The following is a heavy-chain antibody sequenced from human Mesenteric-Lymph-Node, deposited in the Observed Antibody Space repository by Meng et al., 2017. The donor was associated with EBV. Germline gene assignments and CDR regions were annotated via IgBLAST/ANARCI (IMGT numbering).Heavy chain of an antibody. CDR1: GGSFSGYY. CDR2: INHSGST. V-gene: IGHV4-34*01. Sequence: QVQLPQWGGGLLKPSETLSLTCAVYGGSFSGYYWSWIRQPPGKGLEWIGEINHSGSTNYNPSLKSRVTISVDTSKNQFSLKLSSVTAADTAVYYCARVFPDLDYWGQGTLVTVSS. J-gene: IGHJ4*02. CDR3: ARVFPDLDY.